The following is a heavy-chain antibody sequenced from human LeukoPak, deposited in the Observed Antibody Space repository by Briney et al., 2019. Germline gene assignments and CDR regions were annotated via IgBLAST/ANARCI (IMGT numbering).Heavy chain of an antibody. D-gene: IGHD6-19*01. CDR1: GYSISSGYY. CDR2: IYHSGST. V-gene: IGHV4-38-2*02. Sequence: SETLSLTCTVSGYSISSGYYWGWIRQPPGKGLEWIGSIYHSGSTYYNPSLKSRVTISVDTSKNQFSLQLNSVTPEDAAVYYCARGLYTTGWAFQYWGQGVLVAVSS. CDR3: ARGLYTTGWAFQY. J-gene: IGHJ4*02.